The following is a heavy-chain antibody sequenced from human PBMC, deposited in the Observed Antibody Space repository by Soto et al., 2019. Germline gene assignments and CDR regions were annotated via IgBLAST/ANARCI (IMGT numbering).Heavy chain of an antibody. CDR2: ISYDGSNK. D-gene: IGHD5-18*01. CDR3: ARESGYSYPRDWFDP. CDR1: GFTFSSYA. J-gene: IGHJ5*02. V-gene: IGHV3-30-3*01. Sequence: PGGSLRLSCAASGFTFSSYAMHWVRQAPGKGLEWVAVISYDGSNKYYADSVKGRFTISRDNSKNTLYLQMNSLRAEDTAVYYCARESGYSYPRDWFDPWGQGTLVTVSS.